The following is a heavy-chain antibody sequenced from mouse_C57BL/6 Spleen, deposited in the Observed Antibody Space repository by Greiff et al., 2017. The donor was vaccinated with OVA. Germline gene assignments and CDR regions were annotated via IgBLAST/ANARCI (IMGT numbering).Heavy chain of an antibody. J-gene: IGHJ2*01. CDR3: ARKGLRTFDY. V-gene: IGHV1-61*01. CDR1: GYTFTSYW. Sequence: VQLQQPGAELVRPGSSVKLSCKASGYTFTSYWMDWVKQRPGQGLEWIGNIYPSDSETHYNQKFKDKATLTVDKSSSTAYMQLSSLTSEDSAVYYCARKGLRTFDYWGQGTTLTVSS. D-gene: IGHD2-4*01. CDR2: IYPSDSET.